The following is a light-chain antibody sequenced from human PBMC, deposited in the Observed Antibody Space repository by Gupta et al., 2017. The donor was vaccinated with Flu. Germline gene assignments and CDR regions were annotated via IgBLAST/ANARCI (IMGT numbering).Light chain of an antibody. CDR3: QQDDSSPPT. V-gene: IGKV3-20*01. CDR1: QSVRSNS. J-gene: IGKJ1*01. Sequence: ELVLTQSPGTLSLSPGERATLSCRSSQSVRSNSLAWYQQKPGQAPRLLIYDASSRATGILDRFSGSGSGTDFTLTISRLEPEDFAVYYCQQDDSSPPTFGQGTKVEIK. CDR2: DAS.